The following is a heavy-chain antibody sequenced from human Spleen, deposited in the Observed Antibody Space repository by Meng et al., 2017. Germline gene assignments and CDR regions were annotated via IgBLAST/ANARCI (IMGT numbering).Heavy chain of an antibody. Sequence: SETLSLTCTVSGYSINSGHYWGWIRQPPGKGLEWIGSIYHSESTYYNPSLKSRVTISVDTSQNNLSLKLSSVTAADSAVYYCARGPTTMAHDFDYWGQGTLVTVSS. CDR1: GYSINSGHY. D-gene: IGHD4-11*01. J-gene: IGHJ4*02. CDR2: IYHSEST. V-gene: IGHV4-38-2*02. CDR3: ARGPTTMAHDFDY.